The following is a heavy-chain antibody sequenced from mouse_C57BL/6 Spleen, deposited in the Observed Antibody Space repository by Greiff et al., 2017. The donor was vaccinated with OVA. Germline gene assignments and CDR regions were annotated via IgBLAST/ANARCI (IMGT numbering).Heavy chain of an antibody. CDR3: TDFYYGSSDGYFDV. D-gene: IGHD1-1*01. Sequence: VQLQQSGTVLARPGASVKMSCKTSGYTFTSYWMHWVKQRPGQGLEWIGAIYPGNSDTSYNQKFKGKAKLTAVTSASTAYMELSSLTNEDSAVYYCTDFYYGSSDGYFDVCGTGTTVTVSS. J-gene: IGHJ1*03. V-gene: IGHV1-5*01. CDR2: IYPGNSDT. CDR1: GYTFTSYW.